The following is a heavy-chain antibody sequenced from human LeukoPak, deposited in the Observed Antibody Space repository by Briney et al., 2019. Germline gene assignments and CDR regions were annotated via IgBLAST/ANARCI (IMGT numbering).Heavy chain of an antibody. CDR2: IGPSGRTI. CDR1: RFNFSSYE. D-gene: IGHD2-2*01. J-gene: IGHJ4*02. CDR3: AKETTYQPRPDY. Sequence: GGSLRLSCAASRFNFSSYEMNWVRQAPGKGLEWVSYIGPSGRTIYYADSVKGRFTISRDNSKNTLYLQMNSLRAEDTAVYYCAKETTYQPRPDYWGQGTLVTVSS. V-gene: IGHV3-48*03.